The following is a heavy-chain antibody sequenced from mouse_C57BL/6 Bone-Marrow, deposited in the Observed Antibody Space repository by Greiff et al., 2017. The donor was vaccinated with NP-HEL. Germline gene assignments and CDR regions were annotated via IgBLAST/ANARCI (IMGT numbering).Heavy chain of an antibody. CDR1: GYAFSSSW. J-gene: IGHJ2*01. Sequence: VQLQQSGPELVKPGASVKISCKASGYAFSSSWMNWVKQRPGKGLEWIGRIYPGDGDTNYNGKFKGKATLTADKSSSTAYMRLSSLTSEDSAVYFCARGPPITTVVAYYFDYWGQGTTLTVSS. CDR3: ARGPPITTVVAYYFDY. V-gene: IGHV1-82*01. D-gene: IGHD1-1*01. CDR2: IYPGDGDT.